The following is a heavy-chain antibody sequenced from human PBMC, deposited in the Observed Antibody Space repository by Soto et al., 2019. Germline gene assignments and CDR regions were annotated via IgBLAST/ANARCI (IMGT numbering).Heavy chain of an antibody. CDR1: GGSISSSSYY. CDR3: ARRGPTEIYCSSTSCDNHWFDP. Sequence: SETLSLTCTVSGGSISSSSYYWGWIRQPPGKGLEWIGSIYYSGSTYYNPSLKSRVTISVDTSKNQFSLKLSSVTAADTAVYNCARRGPTEIYCSSTSCDNHWFDPWGQGTLVTVSS. V-gene: IGHV4-39*01. CDR2: IYYSGST. D-gene: IGHD2-2*02. J-gene: IGHJ5*02.